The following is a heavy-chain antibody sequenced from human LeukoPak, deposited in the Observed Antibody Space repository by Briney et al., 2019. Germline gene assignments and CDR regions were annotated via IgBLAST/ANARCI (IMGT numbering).Heavy chain of an antibody. J-gene: IGHJ6*02. Sequence: GGSLRLSCAASGFTFSSYGKHWVRQAPGKGLEWVAVISYDGSNKYYADSVKGRFTISRDNSKNTLYLQMNSLRAEDTAVYYCAKDQWLAYYYYYGMDVWGQGTTVTVSS. CDR3: AKDQWLAYYYYYGMDV. D-gene: IGHD6-19*01. CDR2: ISYDGSNK. V-gene: IGHV3-30*18. CDR1: GFTFSSYG.